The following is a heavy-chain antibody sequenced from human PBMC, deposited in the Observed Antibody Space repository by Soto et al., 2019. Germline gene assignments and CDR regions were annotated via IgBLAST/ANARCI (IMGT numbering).Heavy chain of an antibody. CDR3: ARSKDYPWFLFDP. D-gene: IGHD3-10*01. J-gene: IGHJ5*02. CDR1: GGTFSSYT. CDR2: IIPILGIA. V-gene: IGHV1-69*02. Sequence: QVQLVQSGAEVKKPGSSVKVSCKASGGTFSSYTISWVRQAPGQGLEWMGRIIPILGIANYAQKFQGRVTIPADKSTSTAYMELSSLRSEDTAVYYCARSKDYPWFLFDPWGQGTLVTVSS.